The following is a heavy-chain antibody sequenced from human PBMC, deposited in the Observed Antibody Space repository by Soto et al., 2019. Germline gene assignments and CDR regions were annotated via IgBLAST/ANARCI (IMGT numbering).Heavy chain of an antibody. Sequence: SETLSLTCAGHGGSFSGYSWTWLRQPPGKGLEWIGEINHSGTTDYNPALKSRVTMSADTSKNQFSLRMTSVTAADTAVYYCARARFDSWSHIYYGLDVWGQGTTVTVSS. CDR3: ARARFDSWSHIYYGLDV. CDR2: INHSGTT. J-gene: IGHJ6*02. V-gene: IGHV4-34*01. CDR1: GGSFSGYS. D-gene: IGHD3-3*01.